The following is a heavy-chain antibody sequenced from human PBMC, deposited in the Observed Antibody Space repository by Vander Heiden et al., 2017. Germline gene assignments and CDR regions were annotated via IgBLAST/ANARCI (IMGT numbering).Heavy chain of an antibody. CDR3: TSTFPSYFDWLFSYYGMDV. CDR2: IKSKTDGGTT. D-gene: IGHD3-9*01. J-gene: IGHJ6*02. Sequence: EVQLVESGGGLVKPGGSLRLSCAASGFTFSNAWMSWVRQAPGKGLEWVGRIKSKTDGGTTDYAAPVKGRFTISRDDSKNTLYLQMNSLKTEDTAVYYCTSTFPSYFDWLFSYYGMDVWGQGTTVTVSS. CDR1: GFTFSNAW. V-gene: IGHV3-15*01.